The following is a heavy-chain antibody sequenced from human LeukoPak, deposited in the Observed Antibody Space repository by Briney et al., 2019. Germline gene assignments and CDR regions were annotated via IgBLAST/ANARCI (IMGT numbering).Heavy chain of an antibody. CDR3: ARKSSSWYGLMNY. CDR2: IYHSGST. J-gene: IGHJ4*02. V-gene: IGHV4-4*02. Sequence: SEALSLTCAVSGGSISSSNWWSWVRQPPGKGLEWIGEIYHSGSTNYNPSLKGRVTISLDKSKNQFSLRLSSVTAADTAVYYCARKSSSWYGLMNYWGQGTLVTVSS. CDR1: GGSISSSNW. D-gene: IGHD6-13*01.